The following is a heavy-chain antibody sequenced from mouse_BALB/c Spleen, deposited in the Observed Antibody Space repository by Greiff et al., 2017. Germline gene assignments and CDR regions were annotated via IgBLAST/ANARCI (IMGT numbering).Heavy chain of an antibody. J-gene: IGHJ3*01. V-gene: IGHV14-3*02. CDR3: ARIHYYGAFAD. D-gene: IGHD1-2*01. Sequence: VQLQQSGAELVKPGASVKLSCTASGFNIKDTYMHWVKQRPEQGLEWIGRIDPANGNTKYDPKFQGKATITADTSSNTAYLQLSSLTSEDTAVYYCARIHYYGAFADWGQGTLVTVSA. CDR1: GFNIKDTY. CDR2: IDPANGNT.